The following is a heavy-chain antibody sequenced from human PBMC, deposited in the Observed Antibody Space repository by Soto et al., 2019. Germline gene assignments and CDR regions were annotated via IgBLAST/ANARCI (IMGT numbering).Heavy chain of an antibody. V-gene: IGHV3-23*01. CDR3: EKSPPLKWIDSSWYHVGFDY. J-gene: IGHJ4*02. D-gene: IGHD6-13*01. CDR1: GFTSNNLA. CDR2: ISGSGGST. Sequence: GGSRVRSXSPSGFTSNNLAMTSLRQAPGKVLEWVSAISGSGGSTYYADSVKGRFTISRDNSKNTLYLQMNSLRAEDTAVYYCEKSPPLKWIDSSWYHVGFDYWGKGTLVTVSS.